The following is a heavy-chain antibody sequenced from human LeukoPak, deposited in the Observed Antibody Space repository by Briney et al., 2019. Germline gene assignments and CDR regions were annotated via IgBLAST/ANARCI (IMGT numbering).Heavy chain of an antibody. V-gene: IGHV1-2*02. CDR3: ASPVAGRWYFDY. D-gene: IGHD6-19*01. CDR1: GYTFTSYY. J-gene: IGHJ4*02. Sequence: ASVKVSCKASGYTFTSYYMHWVRQAPGQGLEWMGWINPNSGGTNYAQKFQGRVTMTRDTSISTAYMELSRLRSDDTAVYYCASPVAGRWYFDYWGQGTLVTVSS. CDR2: INPNSGGT.